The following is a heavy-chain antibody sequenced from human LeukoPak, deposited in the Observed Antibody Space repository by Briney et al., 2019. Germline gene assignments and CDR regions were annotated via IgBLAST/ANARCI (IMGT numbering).Heavy chain of an antibody. J-gene: IGHJ4*02. CDR3: ARDRPSGWYLQYYFNY. Sequence: PGGSLRLSCAASGFTFSNYWMSWVRQAPGKGLEWVANIKPDGTDKYYVDSVKGRFTISRDNAKNSLHLQVNSLRAEDTAVYYCARDRPSGWYLQYYFNYWGQGALVIVSS. V-gene: IGHV3-7*04. CDR1: GFTFSNYW. CDR2: IKPDGTDK. D-gene: IGHD6-19*01.